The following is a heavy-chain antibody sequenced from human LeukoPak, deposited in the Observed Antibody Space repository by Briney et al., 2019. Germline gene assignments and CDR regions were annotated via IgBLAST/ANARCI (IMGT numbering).Heavy chain of an antibody. D-gene: IGHD2-2*02. CDR1: ANTFTSYW. Sequence: GESLKISCKGSANTFTSYWIAWVRQMPVKGLEWMGIIYPGDSDTRYSPSFQGQVTISADESTSTAYLQWSLKASDTAMYYCARRSNCTSTTCYIWFDPWGQGTLVTVSS. CDR3: ARRSNCTSTTCYIWFDP. V-gene: IGHV5-51*01. J-gene: IGHJ5*02. CDR2: IYPGDSDT.